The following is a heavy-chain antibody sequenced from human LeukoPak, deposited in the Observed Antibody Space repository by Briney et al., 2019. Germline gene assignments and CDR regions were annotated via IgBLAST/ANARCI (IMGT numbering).Heavy chain of an antibody. CDR3: ARAPGYRDSSSCENWYFDL. J-gene: IGHJ2*01. CDR1: GFIVSSNY. D-gene: IGHD2-2*01. CDR2: IYSSGST. Sequence: TGGSLRLSCAASGFIVSSNYMSWVRQAPGKGLEWISIIYSSGSTYYADSVKGRFAISRDNSKNTLYLQMNSLRAEDTAFYYCARAPGYRDSSSCENWYFDLWGRGTLVTVSS. V-gene: IGHV3-53*01.